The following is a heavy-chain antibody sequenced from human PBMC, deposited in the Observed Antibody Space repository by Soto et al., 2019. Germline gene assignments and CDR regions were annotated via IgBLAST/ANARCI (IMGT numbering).Heavy chain of an antibody. CDR1: GFTFSNYG. J-gene: IGHJ6*02. V-gene: IGHV1-18*01. CDR2: VSAYNGYT. D-gene: IGHD3-10*01. Sequence: GASVKVSCKGSGFTFSNYGFNWVRQAPGQGLEWVGWVSAYNGYTKSAQNFQDRLIMTTDTSTNTAYMELRGLRPDDTAVYYCARPELWFGEFLGMDVWGQGTTVTVSS. CDR3: ARPELWFGEFLGMDV.